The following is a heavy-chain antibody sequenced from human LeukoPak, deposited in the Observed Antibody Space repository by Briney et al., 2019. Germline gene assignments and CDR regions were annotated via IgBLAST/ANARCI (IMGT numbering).Heavy chain of an antibody. V-gene: IGHV1-69*13. CDR2: IIPIFGTA. CDR3: ARSLDNWFDP. CDR1: GYTFTSYA. Sequence: ASVKVSCKASGYTFTSYAMHWVRQAPGQGLEWMGGIIPIFGTANYAQKFQGRVTITADESTSTAYMELSSLRSEDTVVYYCARSLDNWFDPWGQGTLVTVSS. J-gene: IGHJ5*02.